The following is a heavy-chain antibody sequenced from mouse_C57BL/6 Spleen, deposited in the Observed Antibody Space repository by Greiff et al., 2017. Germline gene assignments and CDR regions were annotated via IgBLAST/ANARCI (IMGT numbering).Heavy chain of an antibody. CDR3: ARRNYFDY. CDR1: GYTFTSYW. J-gene: IGHJ2*01. V-gene: IGHV1-50*01. CDR2: IDPSDSYT. Sequence: VQLQQPGAELVKPGASVKLSCKASGYTFTSYWMQWVKQRPGQGLEWIGEIDPSDSYTNYNQKFKGKATLTVETSSSTAYMQLSSLTSEDSAVYYCARRNYFDYWGQGTTLTVSS.